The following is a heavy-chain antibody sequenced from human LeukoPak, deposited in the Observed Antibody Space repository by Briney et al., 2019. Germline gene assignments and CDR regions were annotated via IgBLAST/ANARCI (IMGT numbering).Heavy chain of an antibody. CDR3: ARVGPTYGMDV. Sequence: PSETLSLTCTVSGGSISSYYWSWIRRPPGKGLEWIGYIYYSGSTNYNPSLKSRVTISVDTSKNQFSLKLSSVTAADTAVYYCARVGPTYGMDVWGQGTTVTVSS. V-gene: IGHV4-59*01. CDR1: GGSISSYY. J-gene: IGHJ6*02. CDR2: IYYSGST.